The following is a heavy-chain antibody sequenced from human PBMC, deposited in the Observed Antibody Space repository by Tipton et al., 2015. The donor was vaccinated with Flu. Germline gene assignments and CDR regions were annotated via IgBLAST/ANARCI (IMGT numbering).Heavy chain of an antibody. CDR1: GGSISSGDYY. CDR2: IYYSGST. CDR3: AQIIRYFGVALAFDI. Sequence: TLSLTCTVSGGSISSGDYYWSWIRQPPGKGLEWIGYIYYSGSTYYNPSLKSRVTISVDTSKNQFSLKLSSVTAADTAAYYCAQIIRYFGVALAFDIWGQGTMVTVSS. J-gene: IGHJ3*02. D-gene: IGHD3-9*01. V-gene: IGHV4-30-4*01.